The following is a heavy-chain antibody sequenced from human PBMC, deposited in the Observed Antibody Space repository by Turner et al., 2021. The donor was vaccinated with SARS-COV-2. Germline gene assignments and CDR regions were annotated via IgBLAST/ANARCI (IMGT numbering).Heavy chain of an antibody. J-gene: IGHJ6*02. V-gene: IGHV3-21*01. CDR3: ARQLGYCSSTICYRFLRGGMDV. CDR2: MSSTSSYI. D-gene: IGHD2-2*01. CDR1: GFTFSSYS. Sequence: EVQLVESGGGLVKPGGSLRLSCAASGFTFSSYSMNWVRQAPGEGLEWVSSMSSTSSYISDADSVKGRFTISRDNAKNSLYLQMNSLRAEDTAVYYCARQLGYCSSTICYRFLRGGMDVWGQGTTVTVSS.